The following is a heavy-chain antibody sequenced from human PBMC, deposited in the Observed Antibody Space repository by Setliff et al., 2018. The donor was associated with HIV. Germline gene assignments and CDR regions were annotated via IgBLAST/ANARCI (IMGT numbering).Heavy chain of an antibody. V-gene: IGHV3-53*01. Sequence: AGSLRLSCAASGFSVNNNYMTWVRQAPGKGLEWVSVMNNDGTTYYAESVKGRFTVSRDNSINILYLHMNSLIAEDTAVYYCAKGVKWLAPWGQGTLVTVSS. CDR1: GFSVNNNY. CDR3: AKGVKWLAP. D-gene: IGHD3-10*01. CDR2: MNNDGTT. J-gene: IGHJ5*02.